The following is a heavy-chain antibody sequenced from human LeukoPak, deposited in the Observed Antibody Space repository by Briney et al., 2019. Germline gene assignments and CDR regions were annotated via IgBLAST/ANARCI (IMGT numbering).Heavy chain of an antibody. J-gene: IGHJ4*02. D-gene: IGHD5-18*01. CDR2: IKQDGSEK. CDR3: ARAKDTAPDY. CDR1: GFTFSCYL. V-gene: IGHV3-7*01. Sequence: GSLRLSCAASGFTFSCYLVSWVRPAPREGLGWVANIKQDGSEKYYVDSVKGRFTISRDNAKNSLYLQMNSLRAEDTAVYYCARAKDTAPDYWGQGTLVTVSS.